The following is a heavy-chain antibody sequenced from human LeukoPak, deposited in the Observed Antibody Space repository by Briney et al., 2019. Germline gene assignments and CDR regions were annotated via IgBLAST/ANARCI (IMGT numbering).Heavy chain of an antibody. CDR1: GGSIYSSSYY. J-gene: IGHJ6*03. D-gene: IGHD6-13*01. CDR2: IYYSGST. CDR3: ARDIIPEAAAGPLSGYYYMDV. Sequence: SETLSLTCTVTGGSIYSSSYYWGWIRQPPGKGLEWIGCIYYSGSTFYNPSLKSRVTISVDTSKNQFSLKLSSVTAADTAVYYCARDIIPEAAAGPLSGYYYMDVWGKGTTVTVSS. V-gene: IGHV4-39*07.